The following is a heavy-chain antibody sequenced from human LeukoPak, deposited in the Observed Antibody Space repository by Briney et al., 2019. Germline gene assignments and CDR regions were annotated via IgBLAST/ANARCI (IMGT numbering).Heavy chain of an antibody. CDR2: ISGSGGST. J-gene: IGHJ3*02. Sequence: GGSLRLSCAASGFTFSSYAMSWVRQAPGKGLEWVSAISGSGGSTYYADSVKGRFTIPRDNSKNTLYLQMNSLRVEDTAVYYCAREGVEANGLRTDAFDIWGRGTMVTVSS. CDR1: GFTFSSYA. D-gene: IGHD1-26*01. CDR3: AREGVEANGLRTDAFDI. V-gene: IGHV3-23*01.